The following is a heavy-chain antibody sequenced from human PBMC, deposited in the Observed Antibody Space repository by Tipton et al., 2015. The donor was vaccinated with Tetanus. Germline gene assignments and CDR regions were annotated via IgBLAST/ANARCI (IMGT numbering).Heavy chain of an antibody. J-gene: IGHJ4*02. V-gene: IGHV4-4*07. CDR1: GGSISSNY. CDR2: IYTSGST. Sequence: TLSLTCTVSGGSISSNYWSWIRQPAGKGLEWIGRIYTSGSTNYNPSLKSRVTISVDTSKNQFSLKLTSVTAADTAVYYCARVRRGATTDLDYWGQGTLVTVSS. CDR3: ARVRRGATTDLDY. D-gene: IGHD5-12*01.